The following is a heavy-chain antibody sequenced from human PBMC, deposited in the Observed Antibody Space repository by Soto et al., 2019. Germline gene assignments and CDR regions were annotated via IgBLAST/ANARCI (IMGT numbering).Heavy chain of an antibody. CDR2: INHSGST. V-gene: IGHV4-34*01. J-gene: IGHJ4*02. CDR1: GGSFSGYY. Sequence: SETLSLTCAVYGGSFSGYYWSWIRQPPGKGLEWIGEINHSGSTNYNPSLKSRVTISVDTSKNQFSLKLSSVTAADTAVYYCARSLRNYCSGGSCYKIGFDYWVQGTLVTVSS. CDR3: ARSLRNYCSGGSCYKIGFDY. D-gene: IGHD2-15*01.